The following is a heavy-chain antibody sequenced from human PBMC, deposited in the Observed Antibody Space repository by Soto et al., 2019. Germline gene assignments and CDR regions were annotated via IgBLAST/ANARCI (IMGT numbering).Heavy chain of an antibody. J-gene: IGHJ6*02. V-gene: IGHV3-53*01. CDR3: ARRMVTPNRYYYGMDV. CDR1: GFTVSSNY. D-gene: IGHD2-15*01. CDR2: IYSGGST. Sequence: AGGSLRLSCAASGFTVSSNYMSWVRQAPGKGLEWVSVIYSGGSTYYADSVKGRFTISRDNSKNTLYLQMNSLRAEDTAVYYCARRMVTPNRYYYGMDVWGQGTTVTVSS.